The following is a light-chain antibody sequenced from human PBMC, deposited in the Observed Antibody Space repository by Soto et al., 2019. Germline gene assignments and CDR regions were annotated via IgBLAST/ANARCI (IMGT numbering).Light chain of an antibody. V-gene: IGKV3-15*01. CDR3: HQATSSLRT. CDR2: GAS. CDR1: QTVATN. J-gene: IGKJ4*01. Sequence: IVMTQSPVTLSMSPGDRATLSCRASQTVATNVAWYQQKPGQAPRLLIYGASIRATGVPARFSGSESGTQFTLPFDSLQSEDFAVFYCHQATSSLRTFGRGTRV.